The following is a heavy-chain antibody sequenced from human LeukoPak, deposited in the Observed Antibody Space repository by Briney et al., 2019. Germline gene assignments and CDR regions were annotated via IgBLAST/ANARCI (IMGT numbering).Heavy chain of an antibody. Sequence: GGSLRLSCVASGFTFSSYEMNWVRQAPGKGLEWVSSISSSSSYIYYADSVKGRFTISRDNAKNSLYLQMNSLRAEDTAVYYCARTREFGVVIIDAFDIWGQGTMVTVSS. CDR3: ARTREFGVVIIDAFDI. V-gene: IGHV3-21*01. CDR2: ISSSSSYI. J-gene: IGHJ3*02. CDR1: GFTFSSYE. D-gene: IGHD3-3*01.